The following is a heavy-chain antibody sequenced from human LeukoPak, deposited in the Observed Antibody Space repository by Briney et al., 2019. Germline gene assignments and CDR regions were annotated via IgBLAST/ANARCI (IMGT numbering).Heavy chain of an antibody. Sequence: ASVKVSCKASGYTFTGYYMHWVRPAPGQGLAWMEWINPNSGGTNYAQKFQCWVTMTRDTCISTAYMELSRLRFDDTAVYYWARGGAPFDYWGQGTLVTVSS. V-gene: IGHV1-2*04. D-gene: IGHD1-26*01. CDR2: INPNSGGT. J-gene: IGHJ4*02. CDR1: GYTFTGYY. CDR3: ARGGAPFDY.